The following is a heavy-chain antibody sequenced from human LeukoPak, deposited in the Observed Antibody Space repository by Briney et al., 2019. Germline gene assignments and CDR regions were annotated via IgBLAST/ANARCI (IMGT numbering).Heavy chain of an antibody. CDR2: ISSSSSYI. Sequence: GALRLSCAASGFTFSSHSLKWVRQASGKGLEWVSSISSSSSYIYYADSVKGRFTISRDNAKNSLYLQMNSLRAEDTAVYYCARDSRGTYGDYWGQGTLVTVSS. V-gene: IGHV3-21*01. J-gene: IGHJ4*02. D-gene: IGHD1-14*01. CDR3: ARDSRGTYGDY. CDR1: GFTFSSHS.